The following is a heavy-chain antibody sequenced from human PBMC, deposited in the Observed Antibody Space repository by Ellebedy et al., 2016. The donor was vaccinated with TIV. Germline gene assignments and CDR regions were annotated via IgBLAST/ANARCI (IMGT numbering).Heavy chain of an antibody. V-gene: IGHV3-23*01. CDR2: ISAGGDNT. Sequence: GESLKISCAASGFTFSSHAMSWVRQVPGKGLEWVSGISAGGDNTYHVDSVKGRFTISRDNSKNTLYLQMKSLRAEDTAVYYCVKLDSSGYYYGRLDYWGQGSLVTVSS. J-gene: IGHJ4*02. CDR3: VKLDSSGYYYGRLDY. D-gene: IGHD3-22*01. CDR1: GFTFSSHA.